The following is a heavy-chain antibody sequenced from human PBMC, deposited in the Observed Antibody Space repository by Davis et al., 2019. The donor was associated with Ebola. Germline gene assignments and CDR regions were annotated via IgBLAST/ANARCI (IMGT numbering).Heavy chain of an antibody. Sequence: GESLKIPCLASGFTFSRSWMHWVRQAPGKGLVWVSRINSDGSSTSYADSVKGRFIISRDNAKNTLFLQMTSLRAEDTAVYYCVKMFGGMDVWGQGTTVTVSS. J-gene: IGHJ6*02. CDR3: VKMFGGMDV. CDR2: INSDGSST. D-gene: IGHD3-16*01. V-gene: IGHV3-74*01. CDR1: GFTFSRSW.